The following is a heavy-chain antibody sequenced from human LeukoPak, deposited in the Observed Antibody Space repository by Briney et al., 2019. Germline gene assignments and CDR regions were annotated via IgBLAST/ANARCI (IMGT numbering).Heavy chain of an antibody. Sequence: SETLSLTCAVSGYSISSGYYWGWIRQPPGKGLEWIGSIYHSGSTYYNPSLKSRVTISVDTSKNQFSLKLSSVTAADTAVYYCASLPLRSFGYRGQGTLVTVSS. D-gene: IGHD4-17*01. CDR3: ASLPLRSFGY. V-gene: IGHV4-38-2*01. CDR1: GYSISSGYY. J-gene: IGHJ4*02. CDR2: IYHSGST.